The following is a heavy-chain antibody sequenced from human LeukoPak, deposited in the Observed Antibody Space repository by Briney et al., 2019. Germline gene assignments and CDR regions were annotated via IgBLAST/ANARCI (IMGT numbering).Heavy chain of an antibody. D-gene: IGHD6-19*01. Sequence: PSETLSLTCAGYSGSFSSYYWSWIRQPPGKGLEWIGEINHSGSTNYNPSLKSRVTISVDTSKNQFSLNLRSVTAADTAVYYCARAYPSSGYSSGWYERNFDYWGQGTLVTVSS. CDR2: INHSGST. J-gene: IGHJ4*02. CDR3: ARAYPSSGYSSGWYERNFDY. V-gene: IGHV4-34*01. CDR1: SGSFSSYY.